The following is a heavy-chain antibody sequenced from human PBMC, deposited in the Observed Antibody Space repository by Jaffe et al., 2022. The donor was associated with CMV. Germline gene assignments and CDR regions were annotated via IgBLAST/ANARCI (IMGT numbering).Heavy chain of an antibody. CDR1: GFSLSTSGVG. CDR2: IYWDDDK. V-gene: IGHV2-5*02. D-gene: IGHD3-3*01. CDR3: AHRFNYDFWSGYLPWGSAFDP. J-gene: IGHJ5*02. Sequence: QITLKESGPTLVKPTQTLTLTCTFSGFSLSTSGVGVGWIRQPPGKALEWLALIYWDDDKRYSPSLKSRLTITKDTSKNQVVLTMTNMDPVDTATYYCAHRFNYDFWSGYLPWGSAFDPWGQGTLVTVSS.